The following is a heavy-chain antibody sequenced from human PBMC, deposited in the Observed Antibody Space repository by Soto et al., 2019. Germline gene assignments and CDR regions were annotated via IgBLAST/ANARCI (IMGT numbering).Heavy chain of an antibody. J-gene: IGHJ5*02. CDR1: GGSFSGYY. CDR2: INHSGST. Sequence: PSETLSLTCAVYGGSFSGYYWSWIRQPPGKGLEWIGEINHSGSTNYNPSLKSRVTISVDTSKNQFSLKLSSVTAADTAVYYCARGRGVRGKVVPAASKGYNWFDPWGQGTLVTVSS. V-gene: IGHV4-34*01. CDR3: ARGRGVRGKVVPAASKGYNWFDP. D-gene: IGHD2-2*01.